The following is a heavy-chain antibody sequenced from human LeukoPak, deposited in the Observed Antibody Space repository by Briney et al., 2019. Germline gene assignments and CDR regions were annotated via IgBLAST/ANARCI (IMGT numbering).Heavy chain of an antibody. CDR1: GFPLGTYW. CDR3: SREFHP. CDR2: IKHDGREE. J-gene: IGHJ5*02. V-gene: IGHV3-7*01. Sequence: TGGSLRLSCEGSGFPLGTYWMAWVRQAPGKGLEWVASIKHDGREEHYVDSIKGRFTISRDNGKNSVYLQMNNLRVEDTAMYYCSREFHPWGQGTLVIVSS.